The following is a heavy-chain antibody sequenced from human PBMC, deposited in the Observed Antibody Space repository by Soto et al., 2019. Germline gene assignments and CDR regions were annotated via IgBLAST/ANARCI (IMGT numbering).Heavy chain of an antibody. CDR1: GFTFSSYG. CDR2: IWYDGSNK. D-gene: IGHD3-22*01. V-gene: IGHV3-33*01. J-gene: IGHJ3*02. CDR3: AREAPPYYYDSSAYAFDI. Sequence: GGSLRLSCAASGFTFSSYGMHWVRQAPGKGLEWVAVIWYDGSNKYYADSVKGRFTISRDNSKNTLYLQMNSLRAEDTAVYYCAREAPPYYYDSSAYAFDIWGQGTMVTVSS.